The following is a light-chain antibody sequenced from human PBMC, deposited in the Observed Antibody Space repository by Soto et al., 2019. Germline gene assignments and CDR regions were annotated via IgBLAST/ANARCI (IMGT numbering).Light chain of an antibody. CDR1: HTIVYSSNNNDY. Sequence: DIILTQSPDSLAVSLGERATINCKSSHTIVYSSNNNDYLAWYQQKPGQPPKLLIYCASSRATGIPDRFSGSGSGTDFTLTISRLEPEDFAVYYCQQYNDWPLTFGQGTKVDIK. CDR3: QQYNDWPLT. J-gene: IGKJ1*01. CDR2: CAS. V-gene: IGKV4-1*01.